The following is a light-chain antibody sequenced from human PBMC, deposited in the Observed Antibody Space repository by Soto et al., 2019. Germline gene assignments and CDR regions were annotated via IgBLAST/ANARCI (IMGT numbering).Light chain of an antibody. V-gene: IGKV1-5*03. CDR1: QSISSW. CDR3: QQYNTLSRT. J-gene: IGKJ1*01. Sequence: DIQMTQSPSTLSASVGDRVTITCRASQSISSWLAWYQQKPGKAPKLLMYMASTLQSGVPSRFSGSGSGTEFTLTISSLQPDDFATYYCQQYNTLSRTFGQGTKVEIK. CDR2: MAS.